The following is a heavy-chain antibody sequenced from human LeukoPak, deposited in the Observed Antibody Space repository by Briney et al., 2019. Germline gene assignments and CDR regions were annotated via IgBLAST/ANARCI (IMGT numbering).Heavy chain of an antibody. CDR1: GDSVSSNSAA. Sequence: SQTLSLTCALSGDSVSSNSAAWSWIRQSPSRGLEWLGRTNYRSKWYNDYAVSVKSRIIINPDTSKNQFSLQLNSVTPEDTAVYYCARERSVRGVIMKGYYYGMDVWGQGTTVTVSS. CDR3: ARERSVRGVIMKGYYYGMDV. V-gene: IGHV6-1*01. CDR2: TNYRSKWYN. D-gene: IGHD3-10*01. J-gene: IGHJ6*02.